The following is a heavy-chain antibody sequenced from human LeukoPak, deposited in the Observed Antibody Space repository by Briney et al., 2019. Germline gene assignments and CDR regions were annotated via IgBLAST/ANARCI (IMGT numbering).Heavy chain of an antibody. CDR1: AATFSSYA. CDR3: ARSREQQLVREYFDY. D-gene: IGHD6-13*01. Sequence: GSSVKLSCNASAATFSSYAISLVRQAPGQGLEWMGRIRLIFGAANYAQKFQGRVTITTDESTSTAYMETSSLRSEDPAVYYCARSREQQLVREYFDYWGQGTLVTVSS. J-gene: IGHJ4*02. CDR2: IRLIFGAA. V-gene: IGHV1-69*05.